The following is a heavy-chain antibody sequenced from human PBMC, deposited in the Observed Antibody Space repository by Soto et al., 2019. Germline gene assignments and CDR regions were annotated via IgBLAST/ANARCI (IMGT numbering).Heavy chain of an antibody. Sequence: VKVACKASGGPFISYAIIWVRQARGQGLEWMGGIIPIFGTANYAQKFQGRVTITADKSTSTAYMEPSSLRSEDTAVYHCARAKMSSGSLCAFDICGQGTMVTVSS. CDR1: GGPFISYA. J-gene: IGHJ3*02. CDR3: ARAKMSSGSLCAFDI. CDR2: IIPIFGTA. D-gene: IGHD1-26*01. V-gene: IGHV1-69*06.